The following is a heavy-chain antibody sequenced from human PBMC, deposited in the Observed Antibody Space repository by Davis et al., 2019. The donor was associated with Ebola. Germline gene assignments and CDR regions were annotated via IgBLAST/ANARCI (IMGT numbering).Heavy chain of an antibody. Sequence: ASVKVSCKASGYTFTSYAMNWVRQAPGQGLEWMRRINPNSGGTNYAQKFQGRVTMTRDTSISTAYMELSRLRSDDTAVYYCAREGSGTEAFDIWGQGTMVTVSS. J-gene: IGHJ3*02. V-gene: IGHV1-2*06. CDR1: GYTFTSYA. CDR2: INPNSGGT. CDR3: AREGSGTEAFDI. D-gene: IGHD1-14*01.